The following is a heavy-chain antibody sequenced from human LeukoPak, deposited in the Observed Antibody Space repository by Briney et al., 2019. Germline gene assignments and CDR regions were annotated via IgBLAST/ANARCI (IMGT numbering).Heavy chain of an antibody. CDR1: GFTFDNYA. CDR2: ISGSNGNT. CDR3: AKDLYTNTWGWFDP. J-gene: IGHJ5*02. D-gene: IGHD3-16*01. Sequence: GGSLRLSCAASGFTFDNYAMNWVRQAPGKGLEWVSAISGSNGNTYYADSVRGRFTTSRDDSKNTLYLQMHSLRADDTAVYHCAKDLYTNTWGWFDPWGQGTLVTVSS. V-gene: IGHV3-23*01.